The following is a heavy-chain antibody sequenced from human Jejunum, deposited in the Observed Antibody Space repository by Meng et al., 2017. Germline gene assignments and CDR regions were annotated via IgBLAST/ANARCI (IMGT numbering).Heavy chain of an antibody. Sequence: GESLKISCAASGFSFSNFAMSWVRQAPGKRLEWVATIGTAISFTDYADFVKGRFIISRDNSENTLSLQMNSLTVDDAAIYYCARKSYNYALHIWGQGTLVTVSS. V-gene: IGHV3-23*01. CDR1: GFSFSNFA. D-gene: IGHD1-1*01. J-gene: IGHJ3*02. CDR2: IGTAISFT. CDR3: ARKSYNYALHI.